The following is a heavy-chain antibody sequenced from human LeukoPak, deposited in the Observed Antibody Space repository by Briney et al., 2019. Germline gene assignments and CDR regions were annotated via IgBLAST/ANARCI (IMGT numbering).Heavy chain of an antibody. D-gene: IGHD6-13*01. CDR3: ARDPLLGGLDIAAAGTGGFDY. CDR1: GFDFSTYW. J-gene: IGHJ4*02. Sequence: PGGSLRLSCAVSGFDFSTYWMTWVRQAPGKGLEWVANIKRDGSVTNYVDSVKGRFTISRDNAKNSLFLQMSSLSAEDTAVYYCARDPLLGGLDIAAAGTGGFDYWGQGTLVTVSS. V-gene: IGHV3-7*01. CDR2: IKRDGSVT.